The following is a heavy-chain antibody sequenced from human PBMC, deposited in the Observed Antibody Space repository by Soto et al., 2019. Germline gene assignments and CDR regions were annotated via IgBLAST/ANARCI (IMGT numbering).Heavy chain of an antibody. CDR2: ISSSSSYI. CDR3: ARGYSYGYGWFDP. CDR1: GFTFSSYS. J-gene: IGHJ5*02. V-gene: IGHV3-21*01. Sequence: GGSLRLSCAASGFTFSSYSMNWVRQAPGKGLEWVSSISSSSSYIYYADSVKGRLTISRDNAKNSLYLQMNSLRAEDTAVYYCARGYSYGYGWFDPWGQGTLVTVSS. D-gene: IGHD5-18*01.